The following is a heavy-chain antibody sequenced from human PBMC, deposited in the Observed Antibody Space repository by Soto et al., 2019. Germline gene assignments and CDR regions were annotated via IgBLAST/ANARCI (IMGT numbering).Heavy chain of an antibody. Sequence: QPGGSLRLSCAASGFTFSSYAMSWVRQAPGKGLEWVSCISGSGAYYADAVKGRFTISRDNSKNTLYLQMNSLRAEDTAVYYCAKDISAGDYYFDYWGQGTLVTVSS. J-gene: IGHJ4*02. D-gene: IGHD4-17*01. CDR3: AKDISAGDYYFDY. V-gene: IGHV3-23*01. CDR2: ISGSGA. CDR1: GFTFSSYA.